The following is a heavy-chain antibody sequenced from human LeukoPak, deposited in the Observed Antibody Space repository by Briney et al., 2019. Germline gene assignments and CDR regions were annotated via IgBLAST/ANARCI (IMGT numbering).Heavy chain of an antibody. CDR3: ARGPRAIVVVIRPYYFDY. J-gene: IGHJ4*02. D-gene: IGHD3-22*01. CDR1: GGSFSGYY. CDR2: INHSGST. Sequence: PSETLSLTCAVYGGSFSGYYWSWIRQPPGKGLEWIEEINHSGSTNYNPSLKSRVTISVDTSKNQFSLKPSSVTAADTAVYYCARGPRAIVVVIRPYYFDYWGQGTLVTVSS. V-gene: IGHV4-34*01.